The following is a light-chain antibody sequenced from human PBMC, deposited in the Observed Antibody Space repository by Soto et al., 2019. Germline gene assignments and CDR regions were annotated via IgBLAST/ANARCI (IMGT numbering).Light chain of an antibody. Sequence: EIDLTESPGIHKLTPRERATLSCRASQSVSSSYLAWYQQKPGQAPRLLIYGASSRATGIPDRFSGSGSGTDFTLTISRLEPEDFAVYYCQQYGSSPFTFGPGTKVDIK. V-gene: IGKV3-20*01. CDR3: QQYGSSPFT. CDR2: GAS. CDR1: QSVSSSY. J-gene: IGKJ3*01.